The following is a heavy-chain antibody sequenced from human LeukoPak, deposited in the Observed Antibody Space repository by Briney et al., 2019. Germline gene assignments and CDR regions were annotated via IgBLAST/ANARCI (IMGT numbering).Heavy chain of an antibody. Sequence: GASVKVSCKASGYTFTSYDINWVRQATGQGLEWMGWMNPNSGNTGYAQKFQGRVTMTRNTSISTAYMELSSLRSEDTAVYYCARGLRGRYYDSSGYYSLRYYYYMDVWGKGTTVTISS. CDR2: MNPNSGNT. V-gene: IGHV1-8*02. J-gene: IGHJ6*03. D-gene: IGHD3-22*01. CDR1: GYTFTSYD. CDR3: ARGLRGRYYDSSGYYSLRYYYYMDV.